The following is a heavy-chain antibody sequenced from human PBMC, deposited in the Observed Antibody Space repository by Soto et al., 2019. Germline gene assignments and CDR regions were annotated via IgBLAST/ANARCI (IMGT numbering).Heavy chain of an antibody. CDR3: AKDLRDGHIAVADFFDF. CDR2: ISASGGST. J-gene: IGHJ4*02. D-gene: IGHD6-19*01. CDR1: GFSFSTYA. V-gene: IGHV3-23*01. Sequence: GESLKISCAASGFSFSTYAMSWVRQAPGKGLEWVSSISASGGSTYSADSVKGRFTISRDNSKNTLYLQMNSLRAEDTAVYYCAKDLRDGHIAVADFFDFWGQGTPVTVSS.